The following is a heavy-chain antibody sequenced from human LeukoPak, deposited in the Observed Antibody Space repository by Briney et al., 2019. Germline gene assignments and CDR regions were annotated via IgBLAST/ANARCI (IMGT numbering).Heavy chain of an antibody. D-gene: IGHD3-10*01. CDR3: ARPRLIGEVLDY. J-gene: IGHJ4*01. Sequence: GGSLRLSCTASGFTFNTFWMTWVRQAPGRGLEWVANIQEDGSQKKYVDSVKGRFTISRDNAKNSLYLQMSSLRDEDTAVYYCARPRLIGEVLDYWGQGTLVTVSS. CDR1: GFTFNTFW. V-gene: IGHV3-7*01. CDR2: IQEDGSQK.